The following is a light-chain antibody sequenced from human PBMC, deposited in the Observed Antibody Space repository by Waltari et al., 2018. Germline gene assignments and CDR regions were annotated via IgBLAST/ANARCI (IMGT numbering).Light chain of an antibody. CDR2: KAS. V-gene: IGKV1-NL1*01. CDR3: QHGYGTPFT. CDR1: QGISNK. J-gene: IGKJ3*01. Sequence: DIQMTQSPSSLSAYVGDRVTITCQASQGISNKLAWYQQKPGKVPELLIYKASTLQSGVPSRFSGSGSGTDFTLTISSLQPEDFATYYCQHGYGTPFTFGPGTKLDLK.